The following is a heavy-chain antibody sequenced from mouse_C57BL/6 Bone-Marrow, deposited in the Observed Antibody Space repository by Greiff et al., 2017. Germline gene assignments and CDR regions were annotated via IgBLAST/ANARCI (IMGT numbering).Heavy chain of an antibody. Sequence: EVQLQQSGPELVKPGASVEISCKASGYTFTDYYMNWVKQSHGKSLEWIGDINPNNGGTSYNQKFKGKATLTVDKSSSTAYMELRSLTSEDSAVYYCARGGFCYWGQGTSVTVSS. CDR2: INPNNGGT. J-gene: IGHJ4*01. CDR1: GYTFTDYY. V-gene: IGHV1-26*01. CDR3: ARGGFCY.